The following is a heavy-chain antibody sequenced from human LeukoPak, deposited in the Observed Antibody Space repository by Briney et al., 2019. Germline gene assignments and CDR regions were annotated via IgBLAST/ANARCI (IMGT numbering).Heavy chain of an antibody. J-gene: IGHJ5*02. D-gene: IGHD4-11*01. CDR3: ARDMTTWWYNWFDP. CDR2: INHSGST. V-gene: IGHV4-34*01. Sequence: PSETLSLTCAVYGGSFSGYYWSWIRQPPGKGLEWIGEINHSGSTNYNPSLESRVTISVDTSKNQFSLKLSSVTAADTAVYYCARDMTTWWYNWFDPWGQGTLVTVSS. CDR1: GGSFSGYY.